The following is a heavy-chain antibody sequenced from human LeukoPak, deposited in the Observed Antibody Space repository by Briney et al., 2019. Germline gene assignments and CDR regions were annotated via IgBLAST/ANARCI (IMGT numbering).Heavy chain of an antibody. V-gene: IGHV3-48*01. D-gene: IGHD3-22*01. Sequence: PGGSLRLSCAASGFTFSSYSMSWVRQAPGKGLEWVSYISSSSSTIYYADSVKGRFTISRDNAKNSLYLQMNSLRAEDTAVYYCARDQGRDSSGYRDYYYYYGMDVWGQGTTVTVSS. CDR1: GFTFSSYS. CDR3: ARDQGRDSSGYRDYYYYYGMDV. J-gene: IGHJ6*02. CDR2: ISSSSSTI.